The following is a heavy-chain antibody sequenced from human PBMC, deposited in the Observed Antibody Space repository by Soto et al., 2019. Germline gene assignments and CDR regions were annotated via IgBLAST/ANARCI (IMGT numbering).Heavy chain of an antibody. Sequence: QVQLVESGGGWVKPGGSLRLSCAAFGFTFSAYYLSWFRQAPGKGLEWVSYISSSGSTIFYADSVKGRFTISRDNAKNSLYLQMNSLRAEDTAVYYCARRAAMAYGMDVWGQGTTVTVSS. CDR3: ARRAAMAYGMDV. V-gene: IGHV3-11*01. J-gene: IGHJ6*02. CDR2: ISSSGSTI. CDR1: GFTFSAYY. D-gene: IGHD5-18*01.